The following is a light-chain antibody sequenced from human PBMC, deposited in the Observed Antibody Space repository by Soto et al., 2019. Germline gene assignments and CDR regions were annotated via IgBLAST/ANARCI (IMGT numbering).Light chain of an antibody. J-gene: IGKJ1*01. CDR1: QSLGRN. CDR3: QQYSNWPPWT. V-gene: IGKV3-15*01. CDR2: RAS. Sequence: EIVMTQSPATLSVSPGDTATLSCRASQSLGRNLAWYQQKPGQAPRLLIFRASSRATGVPARFSASGSGTEFTLTISGLQSEDFAVYYCQQYSNWPPWTFGPGTKVEIK.